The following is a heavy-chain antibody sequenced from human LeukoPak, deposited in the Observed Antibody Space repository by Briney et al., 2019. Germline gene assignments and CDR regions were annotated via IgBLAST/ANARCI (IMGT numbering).Heavy chain of an antibody. V-gene: IGHV3-30*18. Sequence: GGSLRLSCAASGFTFSNAWMSWVRQAPGKGLEWVAVISYDGSNKYYADSVKGRFTISRDNSKNTLYLQMNSLRAEDTAVYYCAKSITIFGVVTHRNYYGMDVWGQGTTVTVSS. CDR1: GFTFSNAW. CDR2: ISYDGSNK. J-gene: IGHJ6*02. CDR3: AKSITIFGVVTHRNYYGMDV. D-gene: IGHD3-3*01.